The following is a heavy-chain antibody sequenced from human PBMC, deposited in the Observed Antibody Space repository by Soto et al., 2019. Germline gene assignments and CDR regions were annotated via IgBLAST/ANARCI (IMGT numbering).Heavy chain of an antibody. Sequence: SETLSLTCTVSGGSISSGGYYWSWIRQHPGKGMEWIGYIYYSGSTYYKPSLKSRVTISVDTSKNQFSLKLSSVTAADTAVYYCARTSSEYCSGGSCYSWFDPWGQGTLVTVSS. CDR1: GGSISSGGYY. CDR2: IYYSGST. D-gene: IGHD2-15*01. J-gene: IGHJ5*02. CDR3: ARTSSEYCSGGSCYSWFDP. V-gene: IGHV4-31*03.